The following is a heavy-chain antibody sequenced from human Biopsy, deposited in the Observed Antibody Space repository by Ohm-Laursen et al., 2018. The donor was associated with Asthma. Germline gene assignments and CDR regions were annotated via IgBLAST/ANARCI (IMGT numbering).Heavy chain of an antibody. CDR2: ISPNGGAT. D-gene: IGHD7-27*01. J-gene: IGHJ5*02. CDR3: ARVQKSPGDRWFDP. CDR1: AYTFIGYH. V-gene: IGHV1-2*06. Sequence: GSSVKVSCKASAYTFIGYHLHWVRQAPGEGLEWMGRISPNGGATIYAQKFQGRVTMTRDTSISTAYMELSRLTSDDTAVYYCARVQKSPGDRWFDPWGPGTLVTVSS.